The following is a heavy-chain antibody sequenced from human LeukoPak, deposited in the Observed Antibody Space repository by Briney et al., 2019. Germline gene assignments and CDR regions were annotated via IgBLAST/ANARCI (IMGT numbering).Heavy chain of an antibody. CDR3: ARESYYGGLLY. Sequence: SETLSLTCTVSGGSISSYYWSWIRQPPGKGLEWIGYIYYSGSTNYNPSLKSRVTISVDTSKNQFSLKLSSVTAADTAVYYCARESYYGGLLYWGQGTLVTVSS. D-gene: IGHD3-10*01. CDR2: IYYSGST. V-gene: IGHV4-59*01. J-gene: IGHJ4*02. CDR1: GGSISSYY.